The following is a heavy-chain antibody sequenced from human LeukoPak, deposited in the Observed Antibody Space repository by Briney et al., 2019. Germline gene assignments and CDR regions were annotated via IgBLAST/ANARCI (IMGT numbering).Heavy chain of an antibody. V-gene: IGHV1-46*02. CDR2: INPSDDST. D-gene: IGHD1-1*01. Sequence: ASVKVSCKASGYTFNSSYMHWVRQAPGQGLEWMGIINPSDDSTRYAQKFQGRVTMTKDTSTNTVYMHLSSLSSDDTAVYYCARGREGTAATVDYWGQGTLVTVSS. J-gene: IGHJ4*02. CDR1: GYTFNSSY. CDR3: ARGREGTAATVDY.